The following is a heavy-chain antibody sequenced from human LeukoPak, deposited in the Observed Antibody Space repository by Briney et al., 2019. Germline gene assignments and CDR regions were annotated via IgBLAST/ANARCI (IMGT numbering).Heavy chain of an antibody. D-gene: IGHD4-23*01. V-gene: IGHV4-59*01. J-gene: IGHJ4*02. CDR2: IYYSGST. CDR1: GGSISSYY. CDR3: ARRGDYGGNLDY. Sequence: SETLSLTCTVSGGSISSYYWSWIRQPPGKGLEWTGYIYYSGSTNYNPSLKSRVTISVDTSKNQFSLKLSSVTAADTAVYYCARRGDYGGNLDYWGQGTLVTVSS.